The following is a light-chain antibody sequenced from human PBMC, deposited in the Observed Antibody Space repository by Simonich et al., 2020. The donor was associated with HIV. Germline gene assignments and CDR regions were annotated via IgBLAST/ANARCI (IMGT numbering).Light chain of an antibody. V-gene: IGLV3-19*01. CDR3: NSRDSSGNHWV. CDR2: GQN. CDR1: SLRSYY. Sequence: SSELTQDPAVSVALGQTVRITCQGDSLRSYYDSWYQQKPGQAPVLVIYGQNNRPSGIPDRFSGSTSVNTASLTITGAQAEEEADYYCNSRDSSGNHWVFGGGTKLTVL. J-gene: IGLJ3*02.